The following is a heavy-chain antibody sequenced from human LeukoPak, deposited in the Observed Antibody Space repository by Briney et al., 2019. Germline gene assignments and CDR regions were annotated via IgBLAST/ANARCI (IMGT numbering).Heavy chain of an antibody. CDR2: IYYSGST. CDR3: ARLGEYSEGGWYYYYYMDV. Sequence: SETLSLTCTVSGGSISSSSYYWGWIRQPSGKGLEWIGSIYYSGSTYYNPSLKSRVTISVDTSKNQFSLKLSSVTAADTAVYYYARLGEYSEGGWYYYYYMDVWGKGTTVTVSS. J-gene: IGHJ6*03. CDR1: GGSISSSSYY. V-gene: IGHV4-39*01. D-gene: IGHD3-16*01.